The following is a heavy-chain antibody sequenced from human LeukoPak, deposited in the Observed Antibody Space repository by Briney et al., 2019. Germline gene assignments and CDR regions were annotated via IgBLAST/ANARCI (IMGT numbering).Heavy chain of an antibody. Sequence: GASVMVSCKSSGYTFTDYTMTWVRQAPGQGLEWMGWISAYTGDIKYAQKFLGRVTMTTDTSTSTGYMEFRNLRFDDTAVYYCARGGRNYLDYWGQGTLVAVSS. CDR1: GYTFTDYT. CDR2: ISAYTGDI. CDR3: ARGGRNYLDY. V-gene: IGHV1-18*01. J-gene: IGHJ4*02.